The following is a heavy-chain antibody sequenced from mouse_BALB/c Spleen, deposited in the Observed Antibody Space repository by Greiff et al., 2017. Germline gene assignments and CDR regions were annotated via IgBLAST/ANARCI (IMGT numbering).Heavy chain of an antibody. Sequence: QVQLQQSGPSLVQPSQSLSITCTVSGFSLTSYGVHWVRQSPGKGLEWLGVIWRGGSTDYNAAFMSRLSITKDNSKSQVFFKMNSLQADDTAIYYCAKSQYGNLAWFAYWGQGTLVTVSA. V-gene: IGHV2-5-1*01. J-gene: IGHJ3*01. CDR3: AKSQYGNLAWFAY. CDR1: GFSLTSYG. CDR2: IWRGGST. D-gene: IGHD2-1*01.